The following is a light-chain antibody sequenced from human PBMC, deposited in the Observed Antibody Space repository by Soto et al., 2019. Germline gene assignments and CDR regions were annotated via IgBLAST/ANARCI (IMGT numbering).Light chain of an antibody. J-gene: IGKJ1*01. CDR1: QTIDSW. CDR3: QQYHIYSGT. V-gene: IGKV1-5*03. CDR2: KAS. Sequence: DIQMTQSPSTLSASVGDRVTITCRASQTIDSWLAWYQQRPGKPPNLLTYKASTLASGVPSRFSGSGSGTEFTLTINSLQPDDFATYYCQQYHIYSGTFGQGTKV.